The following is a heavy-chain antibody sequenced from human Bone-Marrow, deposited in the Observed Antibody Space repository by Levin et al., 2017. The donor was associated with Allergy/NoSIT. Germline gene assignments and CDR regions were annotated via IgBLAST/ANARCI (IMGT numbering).Heavy chain of an antibody. CDR2: IYYSGST. D-gene: IGHD5-18*01. V-gene: IGHV4-39*01. Sequence: SETLSLTCSVSGVSLSGSTYYWGWIRQPPGKGLEWIGRIYYSGSTHYNPSLKSRVTISVDTSKNQFSLELTSVTAADTAVYYCARHVNPRYNYYYMDVWGKGTTVAVSS. J-gene: IGHJ6*03. CDR3: ARHVNPRYNYYYMDV. CDR1: GVSLSGSTYY.